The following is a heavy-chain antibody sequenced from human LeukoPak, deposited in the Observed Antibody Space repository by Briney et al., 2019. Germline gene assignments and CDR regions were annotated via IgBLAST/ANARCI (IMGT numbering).Heavy chain of an antibody. CDR1: GFTFSSYG. Sequence: GGSLRLSCAASGFTFSSYGMHWVRQAPGKGLEWVAVIWYDGSNKYYADSVKGRFTISRDNSKNTLYLQMNSLRAEDTVVYYCARDQEYYYDSSGYYLDYWGQGTLVTVSS. CDR2: IWYDGSNK. J-gene: IGHJ4*02. CDR3: ARDQEYYYDSSGYYLDY. V-gene: IGHV3-33*01. D-gene: IGHD3-22*01.